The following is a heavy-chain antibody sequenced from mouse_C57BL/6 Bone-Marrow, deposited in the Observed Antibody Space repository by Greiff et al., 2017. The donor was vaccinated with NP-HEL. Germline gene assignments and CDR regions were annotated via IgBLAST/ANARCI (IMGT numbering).Heavy chain of an antibody. CDR3: ARTTTGY. CDR1: GFNIKDYY. CDR2: IDPEDGET. Sequence: EVQVVESGAELVKPGASVKLSCTASGFNIKDYYMHWVKQRTEQGLEWIGRIDPEDGETKYAPKFPGKATITAETSSNTAYLQLSSLTSEDTAVYYCARTTTGYWGQGTTLTVSS. J-gene: IGHJ2*01. V-gene: IGHV14-2*01. D-gene: IGHD1-1*01.